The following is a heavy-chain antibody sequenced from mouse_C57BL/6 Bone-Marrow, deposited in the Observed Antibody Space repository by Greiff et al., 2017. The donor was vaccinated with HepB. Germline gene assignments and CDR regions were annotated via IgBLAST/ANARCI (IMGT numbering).Heavy chain of an antibody. D-gene: IGHD2-1*01. CDR1: GYTFTDYY. Sequence: VQLQQSGPELVKPGASVKISCKASGYTFTDYYMNWVKQSHGKSLEWIGDINPNNGGTSYNQKFKGKATLTVDKSSSTAYIELRSLTSEDSAVYYCARRGNIAYWGQGTLVTVSA. V-gene: IGHV1-26*01. J-gene: IGHJ3*01. CDR3: ARRGNIAY. CDR2: INPNNGGT.